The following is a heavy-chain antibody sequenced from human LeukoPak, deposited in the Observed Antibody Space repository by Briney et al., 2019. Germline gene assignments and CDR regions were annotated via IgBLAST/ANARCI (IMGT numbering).Heavy chain of an antibody. J-gene: IGHJ4*02. Sequence: ASVKVSCKASGYTFSDYYMHWVRQAPGQGLEWMGWINPNSGGTNYALKFQGRVTMTRDTSISTAYMELSRLRSDDTAVYYCARGGLEAYFDYWGQGTLVTVSS. V-gene: IGHV1-2*02. CDR1: GYTFSDYY. CDR2: INPNSGGT. CDR3: ARGGLEAYFDY. D-gene: IGHD3-10*01.